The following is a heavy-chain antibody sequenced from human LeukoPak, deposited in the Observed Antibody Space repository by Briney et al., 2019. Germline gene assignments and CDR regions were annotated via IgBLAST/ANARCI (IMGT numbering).Heavy chain of an antibody. CDR3: AHTGYSGGWRYKLFDY. J-gene: IGHJ4*02. V-gene: IGHV4-39*01. CDR2: IYYSGST. CDR1: GDSISSSSYY. D-gene: IGHD6-19*01. Sequence: PSETLSLTCTVSGDSISSSSYYWGWIRQPPGKGLEWIGSIYYSGSTYYNPSLKSRVTISVDTSKNQFSLKLSSVTAADTAVYYCAHTGYSGGWRYKLFDYWGQGTLVTVSS.